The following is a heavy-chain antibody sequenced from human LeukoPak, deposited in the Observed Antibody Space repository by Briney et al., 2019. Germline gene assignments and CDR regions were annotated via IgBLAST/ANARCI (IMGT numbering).Heavy chain of an antibody. CDR3: AKDGGSRTEIDY. CDR1: GFTFSSYG. Sequence: PGGSLRLSCAASGFTFSSYGMHWVRQAPGKGLEWVAVISYDGSNKYYADSVKGRFTISRDSSKNTLYLQMNSLRAEDTAVYYCAKDGGSRTEIDYWGQGTLVTVSS. D-gene: IGHD3-16*01. V-gene: IGHV3-30*18. CDR2: ISYDGSNK. J-gene: IGHJ4*02.